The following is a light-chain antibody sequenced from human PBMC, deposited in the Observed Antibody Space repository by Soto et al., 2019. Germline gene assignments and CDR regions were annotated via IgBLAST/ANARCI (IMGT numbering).Light chain of an antibody. CDR2: GAS. CDR3: QHYGSLVLT. Sequence: EIVLTQSPGTLSLSPGERSTLSCRASQSVSSSYLAWYQQKPGQAPRLLSYGASSRATGIPDRFSGSGSGTDFKLSISRLEPEDFAVYYCQHYGSLVLTFGGGTKVEIK. J-gene: IGKJ4*01. CDR1: QSVSSSY. V-gene: IGKV3-20*01.